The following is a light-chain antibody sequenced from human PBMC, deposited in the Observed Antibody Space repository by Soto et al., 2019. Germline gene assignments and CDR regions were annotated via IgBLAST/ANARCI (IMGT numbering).Light chain of an antibody. CDR3: NSYTTSSTLYV. CDR2: EVS. J-gene: IGLJ1*01. V-gene: IGLV2-14*01. Sequence: QSALTQPASVSGSPGQSITISCTGTSGDVGGYNYVSWYQQHPGKAPKLIVYEVSNRPSGVSNRFSGSKSGDTASLTISGLQAEDEADYYCNSYTTSSTLYVFGTGTKLTVL. CDR1: SGDVGGYNY.